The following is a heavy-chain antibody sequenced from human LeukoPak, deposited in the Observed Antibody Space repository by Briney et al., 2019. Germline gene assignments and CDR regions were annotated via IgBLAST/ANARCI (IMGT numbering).Heavy chain of an antibody. CDR3: ARGRGYSPIIDY. J-gene: IGHJ4*02. CDR1: GGSISSSTYF. CDR2: IYYSGST. Sequence: SETLSLTCTVSGGSISSSTYFWGWIRQPPGKGLEWIGTIYYSGSTYYNPSLKSRVTISVDSSKNQFSLKLSSVTAADTAVYYCARGRGYSPIIDYWGQGTLVTVSS. V-gene: IGHV4-39*07. D-gene: IGHD5-18*01.